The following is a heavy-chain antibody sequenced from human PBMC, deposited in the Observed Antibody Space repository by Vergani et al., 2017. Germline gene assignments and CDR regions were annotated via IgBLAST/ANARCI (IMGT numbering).Heavy chain of an antibody. CDR1: GGSISSGGYY. Sequence: QVQLQESGPGLVKPSQTLSLTCTVSGGSISSGGYYWSWIRQHPGKGLEWIGYIYYSGSTYYTPSLKSRVTISVDTSKNQFSLKLSSVTAADTAVYYCARVPYYDIWENWFDPWGQGTLVTVSS. D-gene: IGHD3-9*01. J-gene: IGHJ5*02. V-gene: IGHV4-31*03. CDR2: IYYSGST. CDR3: ARVPYYDIWENWFDP.